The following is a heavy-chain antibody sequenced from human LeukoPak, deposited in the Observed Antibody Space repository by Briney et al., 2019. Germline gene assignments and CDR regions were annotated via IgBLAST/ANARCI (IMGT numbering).Heavy chain of an antibody. V-gene: IGHV3-21*01. CDR2: ISSSSSYI. J-gene: IGHJ6*03. Sequence: GGSLRLSCAASGFTFSSYSMNWVRQAPGKGLEWVSSISSSSSYIYYADSVKGRFTIFRDNAKNSLYLQMNSLRAEDTAVYYCARGSNVLLWFGEPDYYYMDVWGKGTTVTVSS. CDR1: GFTFSSYS. CDR3: ARGSNVLLWFGEPDYYYMDV. D-gene: IGHD3-10*01.